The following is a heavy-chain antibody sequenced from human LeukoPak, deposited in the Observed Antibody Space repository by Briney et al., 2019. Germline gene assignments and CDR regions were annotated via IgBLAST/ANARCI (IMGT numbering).Heavy chain of an antibody. J-gene: IGHJ4*02. CDR1: GFTFSSYN. Sequence: GGSLRLSCAASGFTFSSYNMNWVRQAPGKGLEWVSSISSSSSYIYYADSVKGRFTISRDNAKNSLYLQMNSLRAEDTAVYYCARYRGSYLIDHWGQGTLVTVSS. CDR2: ISSSSSYI. V-gene: IGHV3-21*01. D-gene: IGHD1-26*01. CDR3: ARYRGSYLIDH.